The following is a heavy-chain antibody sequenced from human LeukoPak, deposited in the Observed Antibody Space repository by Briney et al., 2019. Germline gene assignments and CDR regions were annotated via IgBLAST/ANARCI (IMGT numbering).Heavy chain of an antibody. CDR2: IYYSGST. J-gene: IGHJ3*02. Sequence: PSETLSLTCTVSGGSISSGGYYWSWIRQHPGKGLEWIGYIYYSGSTYYNPSLKSRVTISVDTSKNQFSLKLSSVTAADTAVYYCARDWDYGDSDAAAGAETPGAFDIWGQGTMVTVSS. CDR1: GGSISSGGYY. CDR3: ARDWDYGDSDAAAGAETPGAFDI. V-gene: IGHV4-31*03. D-gene: IGHD4-17*01.